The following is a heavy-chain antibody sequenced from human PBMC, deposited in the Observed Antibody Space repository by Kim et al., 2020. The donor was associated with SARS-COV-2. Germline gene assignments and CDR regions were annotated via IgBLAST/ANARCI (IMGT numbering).Heavy chain of an antibody. Sequence: SGPTLVNPTETLTLTCTVSGFSLSQDGLGVSWIRQPPGKALEWLAHIFSNDQKAYSTSLRSRVTLSRDISRSQVVLTMTNMDPVDTATYYCALNFDYVWSTWRFNWFDPWGQGTLVTVSS. CDR3: ALNFDYVWSTWRFNWFDP. D-gene: IGHD3-16*01. J-gene: IGHJ5*02. CDR2: IFSNDQK. CDR1: GFSLSQDGLG. V-gene: IGHV2-26*01.